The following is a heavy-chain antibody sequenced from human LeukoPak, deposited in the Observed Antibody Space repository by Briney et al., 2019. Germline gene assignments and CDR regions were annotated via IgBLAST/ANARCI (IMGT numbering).Heavy chain of an antibody. D-gene: IGHD2-2*02. CDR1: GFTFSSNS. CDR2: ISSSSSYI. Sequence: AVSLRFSGAASGFTFSSNSMNWVRQAPGKGLEWVSSISSSSSYIYYADSVKGRFTISRDNAKNSLYLQMNSLRAEDTAVYYCARGGRGYCSSTSCYTNYYYYMDVWGKGPTVTVSS. CDR3: ARGGRGYCSSTSCYTNYYYYMDV. V-gene: IGHV3-21*01. J-gene: IGHJ6*03.